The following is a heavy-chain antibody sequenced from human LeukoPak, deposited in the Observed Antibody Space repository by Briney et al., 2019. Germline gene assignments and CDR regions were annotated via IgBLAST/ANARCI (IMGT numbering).Heavy chain of an antibody. Sequence: GGSLRLSCAASGFTVSSYFMSWVRQAPGKGLEWVAVISYGGSNKYYADSVKGRFTISRDNSKNTLYLQMNSLRAEDTAVYYCAKFKAAAVFRYYGMDVWGQGTTVTVSS. CDR2: ISYGGSNK. CDR1: GFTVSSYF. CDR3: AKFKAAAVFRYYGMDV. D-gene: IGHD6-13*01. V-gene: IGHV3-30*18. J-gene: IGHJ6*02.